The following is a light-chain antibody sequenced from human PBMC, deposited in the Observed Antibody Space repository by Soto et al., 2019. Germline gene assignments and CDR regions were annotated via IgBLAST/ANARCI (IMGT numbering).Light chain of an antibody. CDR2: GAS. J-gene: IGKJ5*01. Sequence: NLLTPAPGTLSFSPGERATLSFRARQSVSSSYLAWYQQKPGQAPRLLIYGASSRATGIPDRFSGSGSGTDFTLTISRLEPEDFAVYYCQQYGSSPPRATFGQGTRLEIK. CDR3: QQYGSSPPRAT. V-gene: IGKV3-20*01. CDR1: QSVSSSY.